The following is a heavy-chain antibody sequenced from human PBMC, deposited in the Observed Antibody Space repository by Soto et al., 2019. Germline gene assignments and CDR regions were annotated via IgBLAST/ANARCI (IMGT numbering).Heavy chain of an antibody. Sequence: SYTLSLTCTVAGGSVNGSSYYWGWIRQSPGKGLEWIGSIYYSGSTYYNPSLMSRVTISVDTSKNQFSLKLSSVTAADTAVYYCARRWGRTFDYWGQGTLVTVS. V-gene: IGHV4-39*01. CDR2: IYYSGST. D-gene: IGHD7-27*01. J-gene: IGHJ4*02. CDR1: GGSVNGSSYY. CDR3: ARRWGRTFDY.